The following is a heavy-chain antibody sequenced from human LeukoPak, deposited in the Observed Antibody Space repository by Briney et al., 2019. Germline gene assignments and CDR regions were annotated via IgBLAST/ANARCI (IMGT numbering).Heavy chain of an antibody. Sequence: PGGSLRLSCAASGFTLKSYSMNWVRQAPGKGLEWVSYISGDTTTIFYADSLKGRFSISRDNAKNSLYLQMTSLRAEDTAVYYSARGGGYDSSGYYYSRPFDYWGQGTLVTVSS. CDR3: ARGGGYDSSGYYYSRPFDY. V-gene: IGHV3-48*01. D-gene: IGHD3-22*01. J-gene: IGHJ4*02. CDR2: ISGDTTTI. CDR1: GFTLKSYS.